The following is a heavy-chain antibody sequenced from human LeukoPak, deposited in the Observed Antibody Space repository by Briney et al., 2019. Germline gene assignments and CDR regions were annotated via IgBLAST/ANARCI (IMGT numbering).Heavy chain of an antibody. CDR1: GFTFSSYA. CDR2: ISYDGSNK. V-gene: IGHV3-30-3*01. D-gene: IGHD6-19*01. J-gene: IGHJ1*01. CDR3: ARAKVAVAGQIQH. Sequence: GRSLRLFCAASGFTFSSYAMHWVRQAPGKGLEWVAGISYDGSNKYYADSVKGRFTISRDNSKNTLYLQMNSLRAEDTAVYHCARAKVAVAGQIQHWGQGTLVTVSS.